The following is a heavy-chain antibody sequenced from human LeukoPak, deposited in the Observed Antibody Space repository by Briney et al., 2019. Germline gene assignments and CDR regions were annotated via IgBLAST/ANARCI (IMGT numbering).Heavy chain of an antibody. D-gene: IGHD5-12*01. V-gene: IGHV1-46*01. CDR3: ARVEMVAKGGVSNWFDP. CDR1: GYTFTAYY. Sequence: ASVKVSCKASGYTFTAYYVHWVRQAPGQGLEWMGIINPSGGSTSYAQKFQGRVTMTRDTSTSTVYMELSSLRSEDTAVYYCARVEMVAKGGVSNWFDPWGQETLVTVSS. CDR2: INPSGGST. J-gene: IGHJ5*02.